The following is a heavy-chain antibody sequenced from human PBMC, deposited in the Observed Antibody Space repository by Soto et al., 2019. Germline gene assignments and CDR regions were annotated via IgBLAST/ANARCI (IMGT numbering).Heavy chain of an antibody. J-gene: IGHJ4*02. D-gene: IGHD3-10*01. CDR1: GGPFRSHA. Sequence: GASGKGSRKGSGGPFRSHAISLGGQGPGQGLEWMGGIIPIFGTANYAQKFQGRVTITADESTSTAYMGLSSLRSEDTAVYYCAAPYGSGSYYDGFDYWGQGTLVTVSS. CDR3: AAPYGSGSYYDGFDY. CDR2: IIPIFGTA. V-gene: IGHV1-69*13.